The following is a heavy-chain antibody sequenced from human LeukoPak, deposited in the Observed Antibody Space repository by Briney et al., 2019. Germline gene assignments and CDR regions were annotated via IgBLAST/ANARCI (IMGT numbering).Heavy chain of an antibody. CDR1: GFTFSNYA. CDR3: AKLPTTGWYAGGNWLDP. J-gene: IGHJ5*02. CDR2: ISGSGGDI. V-gene: IGHV3-23*01. Sequence: GGSLRLSCAASGFTFSNYAMTWVRQAPGKGLEWVSLISGSGGDILYADSVRGRFSISRDNSKNTLYLQMNSLRAEDTAVFYCAKLPTTGWYAGGNWLDPWGQGTLVTVSS. D-gene: IGHD6-19*01.